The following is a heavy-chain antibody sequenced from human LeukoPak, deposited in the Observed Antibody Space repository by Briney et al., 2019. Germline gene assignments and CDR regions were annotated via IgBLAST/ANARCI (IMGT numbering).Heavy chain of an antibody. V-gene: IGHV3-48*03. D-gene: IGHD2-2*01. J-gene: IGHJ5*02. CDR3: ARGQRPQYTSTWDNWFDP. CDR2: ISSSGNKI. Sequence: PGGSLRLSCAASGFPFSSYEMNWVRQAPGKRLQWVSYISSSGNKIYYAASVKGRFTISRENAKNSLYLQIDSLRAEDTAVYYCARGQRPQYTSTWDNWFDPWGQGTQVTVSS. CDR1: GFPFSSYE.